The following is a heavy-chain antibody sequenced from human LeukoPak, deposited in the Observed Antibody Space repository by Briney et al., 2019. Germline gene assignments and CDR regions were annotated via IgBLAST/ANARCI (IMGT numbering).Heavy chain of an antibody. CDR1: GVSMNSHY. Sequence: SETLSLTCSVSGVSMNSHYLNWIWQPPGKGLEWIGFISGSGSTNYNPPLMSRVTMSLETSKRQFSLKLRSVTAADTAVYYCVVSPNQDFYDYWGQGTLVTVSS. V-gene: IGHV4-4*09. J-gene: IGHJ4*02. CDR3: VVSPNQDFYDY. CDR2: ISGSGST.